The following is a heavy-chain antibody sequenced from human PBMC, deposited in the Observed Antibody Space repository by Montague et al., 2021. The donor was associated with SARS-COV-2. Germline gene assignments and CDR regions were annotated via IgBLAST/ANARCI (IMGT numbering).Heavy chain of an antibody. V-gene: IGHV4-31*03. J-gene: IGHJ6*02. D-gene: IGHD3-3*01. CDR1: GGSISSGGYY. CDR3: ARDLGNLYDFWSTSNGMDV. Sequence: TRSLTCTVSGGSISSGGYYWSWIRQHPGKGLEWIGYIYYSGSTYYNPSLKSRVTISVDTSKNQFSLKLSSVTAADTAVYYCARDLGNLYDFWSTSNGMDVWGLGTTVTVSS. CDR2: IYYSGST.